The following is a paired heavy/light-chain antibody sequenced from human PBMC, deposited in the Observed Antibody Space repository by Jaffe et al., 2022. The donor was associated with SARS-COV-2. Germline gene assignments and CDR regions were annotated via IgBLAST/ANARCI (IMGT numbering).Heavy chain of an antibody. D-gene: IGHD2-21*02. V-gene: IGHV1-69*08. Sequence: QVQLVQSGAEVKKPGSSVKVSCKASGDTFSTYTITWVRQAPGQGLEWMGKIIPVLGVADYAQKFQDRVTITADRATSTVYMELSGLRSDDTAVYYCARDTFRCNGGYCYPHWGQGTLVTVS. CDR3: ARDTFRCNGGYCYPH. CDR2: IIPVLGVA. J-gene: IGHJ4*02. CDR1: GDTFSTYT.
Light chain of an antibody. J-gene: IGKJ4*01. CDR3: QHYHSLPLT. CDR1: QGINYY. Sequence: DIRLTQSPSSLSASVGDRVTITCQASQGINYYLNWYQQKLGKAPKLLIYDASNLETGVPSRFSGSGSGTDFSLTISSLRTEDVATYYCQHYHSLPLTFGGGTRVEIK. CDR2: DAS. V-gene: IGKV1-33*01.